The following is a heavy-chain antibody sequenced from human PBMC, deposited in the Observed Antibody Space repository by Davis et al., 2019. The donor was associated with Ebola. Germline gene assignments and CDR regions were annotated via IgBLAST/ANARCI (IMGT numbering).Heavy chain of an antibody. J-gene: IGHJ4*02. CDR1: GGSFSGYY. Sequence: SETLSLTCAVYGGSFSGYYWSWIRQSPGKGLEWVGEINDSGSTNYNPSLKSRVTISGDTSKNQFSLKLTSVTAADTAVYYCVRDRHDTSGYGFWGQGTLVTVSS. D-gene: IGHD3-22*01. V-gene: IGHV4-34*01. CDR3: VRDRHDTSGYGF. CDR2: INDSGST.